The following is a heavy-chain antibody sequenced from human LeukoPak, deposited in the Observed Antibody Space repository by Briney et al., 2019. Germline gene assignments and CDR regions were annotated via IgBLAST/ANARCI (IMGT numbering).Heavy chain of an antibody. Sequence: SETLSLTCTISGGSVSDYYWSWIRQSPGKGLEWIGYIYYTGSTTYNPSLKSRVTMSADTSKNHFSLKLSSVTAADTAIYYCARDFSSSSTVYYYYYMDVWGKGTTVTVSS. V-gene: IGHV4-59*02. CDR1: GGSVSDYY. CDR3: ARDFSSSSTVYYYYYMDV. J-gene: IGHJ6*03. D-gene: IGHD6-6*01. CDR2: IYYTGST.